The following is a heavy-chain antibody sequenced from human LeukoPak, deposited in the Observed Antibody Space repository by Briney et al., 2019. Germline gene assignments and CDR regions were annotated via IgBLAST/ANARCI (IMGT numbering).Heavy chain of an antibody. D-gene: IGHD3-3*01. Sequence: SETLSLTCTVSGYSISSGYYWGWIRQPPGKGLEWTGYIYYSGSTNYNPSLKSRVTISVDTSKNQFSLKLSSVTAADTAVYYCARSHYDFWSGYFDYWGQGTLVTVSS. CDR3: ARSHYDFWSGYFDY. CDR2: IYYSGST. J-gene: IGHJ4*02. CDR1: GYSISSGYY. V-gene: IGHV4-61*01.